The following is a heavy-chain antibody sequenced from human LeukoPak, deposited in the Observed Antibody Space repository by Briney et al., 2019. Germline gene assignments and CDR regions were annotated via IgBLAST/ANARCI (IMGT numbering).Heavy chain of an antibody. CDR2: ISYSGTVT. CDR1: GFTFSIAN. J-gene: IGHJ4*02. CDR3: VKDYRLTY. V-gene: IGHV3-23*01. D-gene: IGHD3-16*02. Sequence: GGSLRLSCSGTGFTFSIANMAWVRQVPGKGLYWVSAISYSGTVTNYADSVEGRFSISRDNSKGTLFLQMDILRADDTALYYCVKDYRLTYWGQGILVTVSS.